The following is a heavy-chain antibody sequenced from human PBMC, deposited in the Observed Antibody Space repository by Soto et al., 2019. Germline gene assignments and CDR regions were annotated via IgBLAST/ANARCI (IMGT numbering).Heavy chain of an antibody. Sequence: SVKVACKASGGSFSSYAISWVRQAPGQGLEWMGGIIPIFGTANYAQKFQGRVTITADESTSTAYMELSSLRSEDTAVYYCASPNYYGSGSYLRSVGYYYYYGMDVWGQGPTVTVSS. J-gene: IGHJ6*02. CDR2: IIPIFGTA. V-gene: IGHV1-69*13. CDR1: GGSFSSYA. D-gene: IGHD3-10*01. CDR3: ASPNYYGSGSYLRSVGYYYYYGMDV.